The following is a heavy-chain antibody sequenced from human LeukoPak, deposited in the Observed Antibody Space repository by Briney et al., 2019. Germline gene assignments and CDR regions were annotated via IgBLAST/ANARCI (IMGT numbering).Heavy chain of an antibody. CDR1: GYSINSAHY. V-gene: IGHV4-38-2*01. Sequence: KASETLSLTCAVSGYSINSAHYWGWIRQPPGKGLEWIGNISQSGIASYNPSLKSRVTISVDTSKNQFSLNMTSVTAADTAVYFCARASVEQRIVAGDYFDYWGQGTLVTVSS. CDR2: ISQSGIA. D-gene: IGHD2-15*01. J-gene: IGHJ4*02. CDR3: ARASVEQRIVAGDYFDY.